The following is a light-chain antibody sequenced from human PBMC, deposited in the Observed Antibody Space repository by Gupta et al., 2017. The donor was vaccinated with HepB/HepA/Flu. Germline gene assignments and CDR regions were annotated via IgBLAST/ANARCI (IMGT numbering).Light chain of an antibody. CDR2: ASS. Sequence: ENVLTQSPGTLSLSPGETATLSCRASQSISSTYLAWFQQKPGQAPRLLIYASSTRATGVADRFSGSGSATDFTLTISRLEPEDFAVYYCQQYSSSPWTFGQGTRVEIK. CDR1: QSISSTY. J-gene: IGKJ1*01. V-gene: IGKV3-20*01. CDR3: QQYSSSPWT.